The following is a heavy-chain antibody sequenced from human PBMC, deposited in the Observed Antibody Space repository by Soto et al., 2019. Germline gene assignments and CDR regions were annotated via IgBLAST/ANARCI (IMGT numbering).Heavy chain of an antibody. CDR2: MNPNSGNT. CDR3: ARRNILTGYWVY. D-gene: IGHD3-9*01. V-gene: IGHV1-8*01. CDR1: GYTFTSYD. Sequence: ASVKVSCKASGYTFTSYDINWVRQATGQGLEWMGWMNPNSGNTGYAQKFQGRVTMTRNTSISTAYMELSSLRSEDTAVYYCARRNILTGYWVYWGKGTLVTVSS. J-gene: IGHJ4*02.